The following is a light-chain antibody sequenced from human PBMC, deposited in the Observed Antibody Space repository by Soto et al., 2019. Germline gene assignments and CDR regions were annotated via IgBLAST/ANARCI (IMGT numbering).Light chain of an antibody. Sequence: EIVLTPSPGTLSPSPAQTXNLSCRASQSVSSSYLAWYQQKPGQAPRLLIYGASTRATGIPARFSGSGSGTDFTLTISSLQSEDFAVYYCQQYNNWPPWTFGQGTKVDIK. CDR2: GAS. J-gene: IGKJ1*01. V-gene: IGKV3-15*01. CDR1: QSVSSSY. CDR3: QQYNNWPPWT.